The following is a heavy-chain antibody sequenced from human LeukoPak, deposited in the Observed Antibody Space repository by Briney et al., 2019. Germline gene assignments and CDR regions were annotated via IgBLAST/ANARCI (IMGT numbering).Heavy chain of an antibody. CDR2: ISSSSSTI. Sequence: GGSLRLSCAASGFTFSSYSMNWVRQASGKGLEWVSYISSSSSTIYYADSVKGRFTISRDNAKNSLYVQMNSLRAEDTAVYYCARGWFGELPHDTFDIWGQGTMVTVSS. V-gene: IGHV3-48*04. D-gene: IGHD3-10*01. CDR1: GFTFSSYS. CDR3: ARGWFGELPHDTFDI. J-gene: IGHJ3*02.